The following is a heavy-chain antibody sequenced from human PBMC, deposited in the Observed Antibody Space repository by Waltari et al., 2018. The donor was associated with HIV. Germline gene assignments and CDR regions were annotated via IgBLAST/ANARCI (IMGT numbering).Heavy chain of an antibody. V-gene: IGHV4-39*01. Sequence: QLQLQESGSGLVKPSETLSLTCTVSGGSISSSSYYWGWIRQPPGKGLGWIGSMYHSGSTYHNPSLKGRVTISVDTSKNQFSLKLSSVTAADTAVYYCARRAAAGPYNWFDPWGQGTLVTVSS. CDR2: MYHSGST. CDR3: ARRAAAGPYNWFDP. D-gene: IGHD6-13*01. CDR1: GGSISSSSYY. J-gene: IGHJ5*02.